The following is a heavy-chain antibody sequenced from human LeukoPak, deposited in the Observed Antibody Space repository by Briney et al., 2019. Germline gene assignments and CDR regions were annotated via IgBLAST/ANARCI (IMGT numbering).Heavy chain of an antibody. CDR1: GFTFSSFW. J-gene: IGHJ4*02. Sequence: GGSLRLSCAASGFTFSSFWMTWARQAPGKGLEWVANIKEDGSEKHYVDSVKGRFTISRDNAKNSLYLQMNSLRAEDTTVYYCAREVGATGLIDYWGQGTLVTVSS. V-gene: IGHV3-7*04. CDR2: IKEDGSEK. CDR3: AREVGATGLIDY. D-gene: IGHD1-26*01.